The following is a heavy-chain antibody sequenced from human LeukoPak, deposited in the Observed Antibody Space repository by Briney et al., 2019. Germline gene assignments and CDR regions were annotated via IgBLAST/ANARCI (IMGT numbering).Heavy chain of an antibody. CDR2: IYPGGSDT. J-gene: IGHJ6*02. Sequence: GESLQISCKGSGYSFTSYWIGWVRQMPGKGLEWMGIIYPGGSDTRYSPSFQGQVTISADESISTAYLQWSSLKASDTAMYYCVTGGDLSFRYYYYGMDVWGQGTTVTVSS. V-gene: IGHV5-51*01. D-gene: IGHD2-21*02. CDR3: VTGGDLSFRYYYYGMDV. CDR1: GYSFTSYW.